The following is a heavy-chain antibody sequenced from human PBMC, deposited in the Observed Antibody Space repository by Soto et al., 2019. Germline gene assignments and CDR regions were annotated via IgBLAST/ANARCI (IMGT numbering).Heavy chain of an antibody. CDR1: GYIFTVYY. V-gene: IGHV1-2*02. CDR2: INPNSGGT. CDR3: ARQGSGSNWLDP. J-gene: IGHJ5*02. D-gene: IGHD3-10*01. Sequence: QVQLVQSGAEVKKPGASVKVSCKASGYIFTVYYMHWVRQAPGQGLEWMGWINPNSGGTNYAQKFQGRDTMTRDTSIRTAYMELSRLRSYDTAVYYCARQGSGSNWLDPWGQGTLVTVSS.